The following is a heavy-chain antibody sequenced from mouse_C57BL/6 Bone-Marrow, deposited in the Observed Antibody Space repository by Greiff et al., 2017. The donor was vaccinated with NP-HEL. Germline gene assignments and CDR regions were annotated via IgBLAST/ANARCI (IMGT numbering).Heavy chain of an antibody. V-gene: IGHV1-9*01. CDR1: GYTFTGYW. CDR3: ASYTTVVPGDY. CDR2: ILPGSGST. J-gene: IGHJ4*01. Sequence: QVQLQQPGAELMKPGASVKLSCKATGYTFTGYWIEWVKQRPGHGLEWIGEILPGSGSTNYNEKFKGKATFTADTSSNTASMPLSSLTTEDSAIYYCASYTTVVPGDYWGQGTSVTVSS. D-gene: IGHD1-1*01.